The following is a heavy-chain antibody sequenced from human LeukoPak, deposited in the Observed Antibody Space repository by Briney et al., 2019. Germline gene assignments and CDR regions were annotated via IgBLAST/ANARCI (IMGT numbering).Heavy chain of an antibody. Sequence: AGGSLRLSCVASGFTFSSYSMHWVRQAPGKGLEWVAFISYDGSNENIADSVKGRFIISRDNSKNTLYLQMNSLRAEDTAVYYCAKGPAPRLGEFSYHALVDYWGQGTLVTVSS. CDR2: ISYDGSNE. CDR1: GFTFSSYS. CDR3: AKGPAPRLGEFSYHALVDY. V-gene: IGHV3-30*18. D-gene: IGHD3-16*02. J-gene: IGHJ4*02.